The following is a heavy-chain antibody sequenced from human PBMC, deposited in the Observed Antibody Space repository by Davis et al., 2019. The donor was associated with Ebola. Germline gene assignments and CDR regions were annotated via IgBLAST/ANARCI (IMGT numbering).Heavy chain of an antibody. Sequence: PGGSLRLSCAASGFTFSSYTMHWVRQAPGKGLEWVAFIRYDGSNKYYADSVKGRFTISRDNSKNTLYLQMNSLRAEDTAVYYCARDTWYSGDDNGGDWGQGTLVTVSS. CDR3: ARDTWYSGDDNGGD. V-gene: IGHV3-30*02. J-gene: IGHJ4*02. CDR2: IRYDGSNK. D-gene: IGHD1-26*01. CDR1: GFTFSSYT.